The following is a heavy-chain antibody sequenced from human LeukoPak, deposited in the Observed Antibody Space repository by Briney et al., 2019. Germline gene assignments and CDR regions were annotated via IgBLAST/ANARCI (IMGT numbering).Heavy chain of an antibody. CDR3: ARDLSFSRYDSSGLNSYY. V-gene: IGHV1-18*01. CDR1: GYTFTSHG. J-gene: IGHJ4*02. CDR2: ISAYNGNT. D-gene: IGHD3-22*01. Sequence: GASVKVSCKASGYTFTSHGISWVRQAPGQGLEWMGWISAYNGNTNYAQKLQGRVTMTTDTSTSTAYMELRSLRSDDTAVYYCARDLSFSRYDSSGLNSYYWGQGTLVTVSS.